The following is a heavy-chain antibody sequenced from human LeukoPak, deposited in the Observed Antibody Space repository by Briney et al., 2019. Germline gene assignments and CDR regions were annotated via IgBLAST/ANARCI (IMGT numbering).Heavy chain of an antibody. D-gene: IGHD6-6*01. CDR2: IRQDGITK. Sequence: GGSLRLSCATSGFTFTTYWMSWVRQAPGKGLEWVANIRQDGITKYYVDSVKGRFTVSRDNGIYSLFLQMNSLRAEDTAVYYCARGDGSSSGLYFDYWGRGTLVTVSS. V-gene: IGHV3-7*01. CDR1: GFTFTTYW. CDR3: ARGDGSSSGLYFDY. J-gene: IGHJ4*02.